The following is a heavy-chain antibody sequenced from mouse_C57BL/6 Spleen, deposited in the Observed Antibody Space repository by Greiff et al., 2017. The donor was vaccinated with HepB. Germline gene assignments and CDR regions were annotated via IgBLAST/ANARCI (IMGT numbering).Heavy chain of an antibody. CDR3: ARHEEGITTAAGGYFDV. CDR2: FYPGSGSI. Sequence: QVQLKESGAELVKPGASVKLSCKASGYTFTEYTIHWVKQRSGQGLEWIGWFYPGSGSIKYNEKFKDKATLTADKSSSTVYMELSRLTSEDSAVYFCARHEEGITTAAGGYFDVWGTGTTVTVSS. J-gene: IGHJ1*03. V-gene: IGHV1-62-2*01. CDR1: GYTFTEYT. D-gene: IGHD1-2*01.